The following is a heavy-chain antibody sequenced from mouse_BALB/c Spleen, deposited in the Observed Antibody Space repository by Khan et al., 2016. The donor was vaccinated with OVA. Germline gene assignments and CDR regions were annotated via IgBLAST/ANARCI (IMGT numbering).Heavy chain of an antibody. V-gene: IGHV5-6*01. CDR1: GFTFSTYG. J-gene: IGHJ3*01. D-gene: IGHD1-1*01. CDR2: VSTGGSYT. CDR3: TRCAYYYDSEGFAY. Sequence: VQLKQSGGDLVKPGGSLKLSCAASGFTFSTYGMSWVRQAPDKRLEWVATVSTGGSYTYYPDSVKGRFTISRDKAKNTLYLQMSGLRSEETAMFSCTRCAYYYDSEGFAYWGQGTLVTVSA.